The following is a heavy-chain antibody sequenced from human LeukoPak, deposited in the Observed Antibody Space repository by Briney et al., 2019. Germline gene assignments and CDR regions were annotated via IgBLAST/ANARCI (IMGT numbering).Heavy chain of an antibody. Sequence: PGGLLRLSSASYGLSVGSYAMHWVRQAPGKGLEWVAVISYDGSDKYYADSVKGRFTISRDNSKNTLYLQMNSLRAEDTAVYYCARDLPPVPAAISNYYYYYGMDVWGQGTTVTVSS. J-gene: IGHJ6*02. CDR3: ARDLPPVPAAISNYYYYYGMDV. CDR1: GLSVGSYA. D-gene: IGHD2-2*01. CDR2: ISYDGSDK. V-gene: IGHV3-30-3*01.